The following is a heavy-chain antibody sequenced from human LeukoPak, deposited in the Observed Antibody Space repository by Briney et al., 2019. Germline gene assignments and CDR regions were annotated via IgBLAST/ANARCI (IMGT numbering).Heavy chain of an antibody. V-gene: IGHV1-24*01. D-gene: IGHD3-3*01. J-gene: IGHJ5*02. Sequence: GASVKVSCKVSGYTLTELSMHWVRQAPGKGLEWMGGFDPEDGETIYAQKFQGRVTMTEDTSADTAYMELSSLRSEDTAVYYCASSPPYYGITIFSERGVSGWFDPWGQGTLVTVSS. CDR3: ASSPPYYGITIFSERGVSGWFDP. CDR2: FDPEDGET. CDR1: GYTLTELS.